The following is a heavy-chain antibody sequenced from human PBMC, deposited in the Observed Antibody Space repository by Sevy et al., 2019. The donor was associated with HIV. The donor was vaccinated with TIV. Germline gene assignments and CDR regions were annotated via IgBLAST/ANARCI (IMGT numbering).Heavy chain of an antibody. V-gene: IGHV3-15*01. CDR1: GFTFSNAW. Sequence: GGSLRLSCAASGFTFSNAWMSWVRQAPGKGLEWVGRIKSKTDRGTTDYAAPVKGRFTISRDDSKNTLYLQMNSLKTEDTAVYYCTTEDHTAMVTWAYDYWGQGTLVTVSS. CDR3: TTEDHTAMVTWAYDY. D-gene: IGHD5-18*01. CDR2: IKSKTDRGTT. J-gene: IGHJ4*02.